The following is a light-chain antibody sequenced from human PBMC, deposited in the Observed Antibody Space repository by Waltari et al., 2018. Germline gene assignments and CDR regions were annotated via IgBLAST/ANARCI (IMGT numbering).Light chain of an antibody. Sequence: QSALTQPASVSGSPGQSITISCTGTNSDIGKYDLVSWYQQPPGKAPKLLIYGVTPRPSGVSNHFSGSKSGNTASLTISGLQPEDEANYYCCSFTDTSIWVFGGGTKLTVL. J-gene: IGLJ3*02. V-gene: IGLV2-23*02. CDR3: CSFTDTSIWV. CDR2: GVT. CDR1: NSDIGKYDL.